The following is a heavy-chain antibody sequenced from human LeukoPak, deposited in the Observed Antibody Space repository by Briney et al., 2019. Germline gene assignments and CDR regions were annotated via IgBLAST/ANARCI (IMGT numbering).Heavy chain of an antibody. Sequence: SETLSLTCTVSGGSISSGNYYWSWIRQPAGKGLEWIGRIYTSGSTNYNPSLKSRVTISVDTSKNQFSLKLSSVTAADTAVYYCARGRGYSYGLFDYWGQGTLVTVSS. V-gene: IGHV4-61*02. J-gene: IGHJ4*02. D-gene: IGHD5-18*01. CDR1: GGSISSGNYY. CDR3: ARGRGYSYGLFDY. CDR2: IYTSGST.